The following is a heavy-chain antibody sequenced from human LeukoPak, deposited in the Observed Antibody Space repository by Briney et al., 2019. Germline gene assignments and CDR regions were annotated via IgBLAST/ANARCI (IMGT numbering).Heavy chain of an antibody. Sequence: SETLSLTCTVSGGSISNYYWSWLRQPAGKGLEWIGRIYGSGRTNHNPSLKCRVTMSVDTSKNQSSLKLSSVTAADTAVYYCARDRGDYGSSDYWGQGTLVTVSS. V-gene: IGHV4-4*07. CDR1: GGSISNYY. J-gene: IGHJ4*02. D-gene: IGHD2-21*02. CDR3: ARDRGDYGSSDY. CDR2: IYGSGRT.